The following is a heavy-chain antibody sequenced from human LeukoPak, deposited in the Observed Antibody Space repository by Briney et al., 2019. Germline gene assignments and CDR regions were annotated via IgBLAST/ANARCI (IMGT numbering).Heavy chain of an antibody. CDR2: ISGGGDTI. CDR3: AVLRVTTGGN. D-gene: IGHD4-17*01. Sequence: GGSLRLSCAASGFTFSSYAMSWVRQAPGKGLEWVSAISGGGDTIYYADSVKGRFTISRDNSKNTLYLQMNSLRAEDTAVYYCAVLRVTTGGNWGQGTLVTVSS. V-gene: IGHV3-23*01. CDR1: GFTFSSYA. J-gene: IGHJ4*02.